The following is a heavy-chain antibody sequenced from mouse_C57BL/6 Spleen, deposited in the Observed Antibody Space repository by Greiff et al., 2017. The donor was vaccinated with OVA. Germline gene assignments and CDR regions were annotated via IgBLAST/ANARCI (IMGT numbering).Heavy chain of an antibody. V-gene: IGHV7-3*01. CDR2: IRNKANGYTT. CDR1: GFTFTDYY. D-gene: IGHD1-1*01. J-gene: IGHJ1*03. Sequence: DVHLVESGGGLVQPGGSLSLSCAASGFTFTDYYMSWVRQPPGKALEWLGFIRNKANGYTTEYSASVKGRFTISRDNSQSILYLQMNALRADDSATYYCARSSYYGSSYWYFDVWGTGTTVTVSS. CDR3: ARSSYYGSSYWYFDV.